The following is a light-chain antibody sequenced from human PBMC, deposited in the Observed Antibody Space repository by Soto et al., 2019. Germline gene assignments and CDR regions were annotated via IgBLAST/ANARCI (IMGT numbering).Light chain of an antibody. CDR3: SSYTYSSTYV. CDR2: DVN. Sequence: QSVLTQPPSVSGSPGQSVAISCTGTSSDVGNSNGVSWYLRPPGTAPKLIIYDVNNRPSGVPDRFSGSQSGNTASLTISGLHAEDEGDYYCSSYTYSSTYVFGTGTKVTVL. CDR1: SSDVGNSNG. V-gene: IGLV2-18*02. J-gene: IGLJ1*01.